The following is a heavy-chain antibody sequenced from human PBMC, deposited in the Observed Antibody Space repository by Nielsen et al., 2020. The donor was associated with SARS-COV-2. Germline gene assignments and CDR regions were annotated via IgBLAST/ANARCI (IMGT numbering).Heavy chain of an antibody. J-gene: IGHJ5*02. Sequence: SVKVSCKASGGTFSSYAISWVRQAPGQGLEWMGGIIPIFGTANYAQKFQGRVTITADESTSTAYMELSSLRSEDTAVYYCARSPPYIVATMSWWFDPWGQGTLVTVSS. CDR3: ARSPPYIVATMSWWFDP. D-gene: IGHD5-12*01. V-gene: IGHV1-69*13. CDR2: IIPIFGTA. CDR1: GGTFSSYA.